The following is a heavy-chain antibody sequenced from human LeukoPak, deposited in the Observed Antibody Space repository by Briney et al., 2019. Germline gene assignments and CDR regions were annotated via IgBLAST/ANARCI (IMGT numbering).Heavy chain of an antibody. CDR1: GYTFTNYG. Sequence: ASVKVSCKASGYTFTNYGITWVRQAPGQGLEWMGGIIPIFGTANYAQKFQGRVTITADESTSTAYMELSSLRSEDTAVYYCARAHARISGLGELSLYGWGQGTLVTVSS. J-gene: IGHJ4*02. CDR2: IIPIFGTA. V-gene: IGHV1-69*13. CDR3: ARAHARISGLGELSLYG. D-gene: IGHD3-16*02.